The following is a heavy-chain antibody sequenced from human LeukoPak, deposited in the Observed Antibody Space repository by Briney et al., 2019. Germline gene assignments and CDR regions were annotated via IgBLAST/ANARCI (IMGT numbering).Heavy chain of an antibody. V-gene: IGHV1-69*04. CDR2: IIPILGIA. J-gene: IGHJ6*02. CDR3: ATRSEADIYYYYGMDV. Sequence: SVKVSCKASGGTFSSYAISWVRQAPGQGLEWMGRIIPILGIANYAQKFQGRVTITADKSTSTAYMELSSLRSEDTAVYYCATRSEADIYYYYGMDVWGQGTTVTVSS. D-gene: IGHD4-17*01. CDR1: GGTFSSYA.